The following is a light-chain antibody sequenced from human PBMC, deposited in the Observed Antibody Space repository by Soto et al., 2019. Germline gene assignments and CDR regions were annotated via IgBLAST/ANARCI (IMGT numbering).Light chain of an antibody. J-gene: IGLJ1*01. Sequence: SVLTPPAPLSWSPGQAITISFSGNSSEVGGYDYVSWYQHHPGKAPKLMIYDVSNRPSGVSNRLSGSKSGYTASLTISGLQAEDEADYYCSSYTSSSTPPYVFGTGTKVTVL. CDR2: DVS. V-gene: IGLV2-14*03. CDR3: SSYTSSSTPPYV. CDR1: SSEVGGYDY.